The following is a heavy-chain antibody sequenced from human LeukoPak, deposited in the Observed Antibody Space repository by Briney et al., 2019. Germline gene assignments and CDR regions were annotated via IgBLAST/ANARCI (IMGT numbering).Heavy chain of an antibody. CDR2: ISYDGSNK. CDR3: ATYRQVLLPFES. J-gene: IGHJ4*02. D-gene: IGHD5-18*01. Sequence: GGSLRLSCAASGFTFSSYAMHWVRQAPGKGLEGVAVISYDGSNKDYADSVKGRFTISRDNSKSILSLQMNSLRAEDTAIYYCATYRQVLLPFESWGQGTLVTVSS. CDR1: GFTFSSYA. V-gene: IGHV3-30*04.